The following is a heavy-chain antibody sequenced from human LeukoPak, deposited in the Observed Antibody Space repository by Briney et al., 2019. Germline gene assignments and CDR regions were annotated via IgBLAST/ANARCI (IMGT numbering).Heavy chain of an antibody. J-gene: IGHJ4*02. CDR1: GFTFSSYA. D-gene: IGHD2-21*01. Sequence: PGGSLRLSCAASGFTFSSYAMSWVRQAPGKGLEWVSAISGSGGSTYYADSVKGRFTISRDNSKNTLYLQMNSLRAEDTAVYYCARVDYRFCGPGGYWGQGTLVTVSS. CDR2: ISGSGGST. CDR3: ARVDYRFCGPGGY. V-gene: IGHV3-23*01.